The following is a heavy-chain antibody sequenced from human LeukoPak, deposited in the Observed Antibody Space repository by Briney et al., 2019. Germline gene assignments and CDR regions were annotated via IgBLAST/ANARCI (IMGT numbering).Heavy chain of an antibody. V-gene: IGHV3-21*01. CDR1: GFTFSSYS. Sequence: GGSLRLSCAASGFTFSSYSMNWVRQAPGKGLEWVSSISSSSSYTYYADSVKGRFTISRDNAKNSLYLQMNSLRAEDTAVYYCAREDIVATGLDYWGQGTLVTVSS. D-gene: IGHD5-12*01. J-gene: IGHJ4*02. CDR3: AREDIVATGLDY. CDR2: ISSSSSYT.